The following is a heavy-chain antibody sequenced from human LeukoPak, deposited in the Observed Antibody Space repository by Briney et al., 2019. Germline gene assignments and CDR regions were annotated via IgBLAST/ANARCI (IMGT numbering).Heavy chain of an antibody. CDR2: IKQDGSEK. CDR3: ARVGTADVDLVSYFDY. V-gene: IGHV3-7*01. D-gene: IGHD2-2*03. Sequence: GGSLRLSCAASGFTFSSYWMSWVRQAPGKGLEWMANIKQDGSEKYYVDSVKGRFTISRDNAKNSLYLQMNSLRAEDTAVYYCARVGTADVDLVSYFDYWGQGTLVTVSS. J-gene: IGHJ4*02. CDR1: GFTFSSYW.